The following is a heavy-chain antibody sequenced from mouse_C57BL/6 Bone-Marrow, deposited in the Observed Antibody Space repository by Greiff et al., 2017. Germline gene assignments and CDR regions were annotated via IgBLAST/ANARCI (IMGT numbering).Heavy chain of an antibody. Sequence: VQLQQPGAELVKPGASVKLSCKASGYTFTSYWMQWVKQRPGQGLEWIGEIDPSDSYTNYNQKFKGKATLTVDTSSSTAYMQLSSLTSEDSAVYYCARSDYGSSLDVWGTGTTVTVSS. CDR3: ARSDYGSSLDV. CDR2: IDPSDSYT. D-gene: IGHD1-1*01. J-gene: IGHJ1*03. CDR1: GYTFTSYW. V-gene: IGHV1-50*01.